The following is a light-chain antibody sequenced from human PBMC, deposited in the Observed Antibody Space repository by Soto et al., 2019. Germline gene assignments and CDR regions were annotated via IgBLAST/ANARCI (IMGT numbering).Light chain of an antibody. V-gene: IGKV1-39*01. CDR1: QSISNY. CDR3: QQSYSTPPYT. J-gene: IGKJ2*01. CDR2: AAS. Sequence: DIQMTQSPSSLSAYVGDRINITCRASQSISNYLNWYQQKPGKAPKLLIYAASSLQSGVPSRFSGSGSGTDFTLTISSLQPEDFATYYCQQSYSTPPYTFGQGTKLEIK.